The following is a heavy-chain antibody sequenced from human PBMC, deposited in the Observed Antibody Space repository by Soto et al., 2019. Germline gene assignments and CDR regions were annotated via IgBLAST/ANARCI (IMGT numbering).Heavy chain of an antibody. D-gene: IGHD1-20*01. CDR1: GFTFYSYA. CDR2: IGSVGGDT. V-gene: IGHV3-23*01. Sequence: GGSLGLSCAASGFTFYSYAMSWVRQAPGKGLEWVSTIGSVGGDTYYADSVKGRFTISRDDSKNTLLLQMNSLRAEDTAVYYCVKDRMAYNSVWDPFDIWGQGTMVTRLL. J-gene: IGHJ3*02. CDR3: VKDRMAYNSVWDPFDI.